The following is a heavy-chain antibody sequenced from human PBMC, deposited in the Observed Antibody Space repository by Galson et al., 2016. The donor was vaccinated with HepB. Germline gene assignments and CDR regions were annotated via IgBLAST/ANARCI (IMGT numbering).Heavy chain of an antibody. J-gene: IGHJ4*02. CDR1: GGSITSTSYY. V-gene: IGHV4-39*01. CDR3: ARQNDY. Sequence: SETLSLTCTVSGGSITSTSYYWGWIRQPPGKGLEWVGCIYYTGRTYYNPSLKSRTTISVDTSKNQFSLRLSSVTAADMAVYYCARQNDYWGQGILVTVSS. CDR2: IYYTGRT.